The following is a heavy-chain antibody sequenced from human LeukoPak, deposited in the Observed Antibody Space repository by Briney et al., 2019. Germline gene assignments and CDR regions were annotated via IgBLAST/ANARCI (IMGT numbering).Heavy chain of an antibody. J-gene: IGHJ4*02. CDR2: ISGSGDST. V-gene: IGHV3-23*01. Sequence: GGTLRLSCAASGFTFSSYGMSWVRQAPGKGLEWVSAISGSGDSTFYADSVKGRFTISRDNSKNTLYMLMNSLRAEDTAVYYCAKTLPTFYGSGSYYKNPIDYWGQGTLVTVSS. CDR3: AKTLPTFYGSGSYYKNPIDY. CDR1: GFTFSSYG. D-gene: IGHD3-10*01.